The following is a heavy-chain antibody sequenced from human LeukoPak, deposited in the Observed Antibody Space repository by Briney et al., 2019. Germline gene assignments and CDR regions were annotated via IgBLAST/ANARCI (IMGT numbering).Heavy chain of an antibody. CDR2: ISGSGGST. V-gene: IGHV3-23*01. CDR1: GFTFSSYE. CDR3: AKDRRIAAAGMFCY. Sequence: GGSLRLSCAASGFTFSSYEMNWVRQAPGKGLEWVSAISGSGGSTYYADSVKGRFTISRDNSKNTLYLQMNSLRAEDTAVYYCAKDRRIAAAGMFCYWGQGTLVTVSS. J-gene: IGHJ4*02. D-gene: IGHD6-13*01.